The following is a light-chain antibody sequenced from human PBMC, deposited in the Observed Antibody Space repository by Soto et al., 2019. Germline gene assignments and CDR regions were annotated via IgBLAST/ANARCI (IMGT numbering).Light chain of an antibody. V-gene: IGLV1-44*01. CDR3: AAWDDSLNGQV. J-gene: IGLJ1*01. Sequence: QSVLTQPPSASGTPGQRVTISCSGSGSNIGSNTVNWYQQLPGTAPKLLIYSNNQRPPGVPDRFSGSKSGTSASLAISGLQSEDEADYYCAAWDDSLNGQVFGTGTKVTVL. CDR2: SNN. CDR1: GSNIGSNT.